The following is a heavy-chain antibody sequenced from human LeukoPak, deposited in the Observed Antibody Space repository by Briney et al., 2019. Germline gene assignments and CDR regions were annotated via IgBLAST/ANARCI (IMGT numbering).Heavy chain of an antibody. CDR3: ARDSPRVYYGSGSYYNALGY. J-gene: IGHJ4*02. CDR2: INPSGGST. Sequence: GASVKVSCKASGYTFTSYYMHWVRQAPGQGLEWMGIINPSGGSTSYAQKFQGRVTMTRDTSTSPVYMELSSLRSEDTTVYYCARDSPRVYYGSGSYYNALGYWGQGTLVTVSS. D-gene: IGHD3-10*01. V-gene: IGHV1-46*01. CDR1: GYTFTSYY.